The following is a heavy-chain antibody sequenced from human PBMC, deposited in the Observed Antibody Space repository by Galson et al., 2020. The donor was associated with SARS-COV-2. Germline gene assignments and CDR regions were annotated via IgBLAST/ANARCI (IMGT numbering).Heavy chain of an antibody. Sequence: KMSGPTLVKPTQTLTLTCTFSGFSLSTSGVGVGWIRQPPGKALEWLALIYWDDDKRYSPSLKSRLTITKDTSKNQVVLTMTNMDPVDTATYYGEHSSASLGVRGVIIPDDAFDIWGQGTMVTVSS. D-gene: IGHD3-10*01. CDR1: GFSLSTSGVG. V-gene: IGHV2-5*02. CDR2: IYWDDDK. CDR3: EHSSASLGVRGVIIPDDAFDI. J-gene: IGHJ3*02.